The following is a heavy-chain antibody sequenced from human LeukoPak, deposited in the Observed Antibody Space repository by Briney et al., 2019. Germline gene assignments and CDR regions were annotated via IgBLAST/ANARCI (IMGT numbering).Heavy chain of an antibody. CDR3: ARALRAAAIRSYYYYMDV. D-gene: IGHD2-2*01. CDR1: GYTFTSYD. J-gene: IGHJ6*03. Sequence: ASVKVSCKASGYTFTSYDINWVRQATGQGLEWMGWMNPNSGNTGYAQKFQGRVTITRNTSISTAYMELSSLRSEDTAVYYCARALRAAAIRSYYYYMDVWGKGTTVTVSS. V-gene: IGHV1-8*03. CDR2: MNPNSGNT.